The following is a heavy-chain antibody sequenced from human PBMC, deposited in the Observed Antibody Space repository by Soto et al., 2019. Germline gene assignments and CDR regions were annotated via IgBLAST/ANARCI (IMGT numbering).Heavy chain of an antibody. Sequence: QEQLVESGGGVVQPGRSLGLSCAASGFTFSSYGMHWVRQAPGKGLEWVAVIWYDGSNKYYADSVKGRFTISSDNSKNTRALQRNRLRAEDTAVYYCAIDTSGAAGPEKWVQGTPVTVSS. J-gene: IGHJ4*02. V-gene: IGHV3-33*01. CDR2: IWYDGSNK. CDR1: GFTFSSYG. CDR3: AIDTSGAAGPEK. D-gene: IGHD6-19*01.